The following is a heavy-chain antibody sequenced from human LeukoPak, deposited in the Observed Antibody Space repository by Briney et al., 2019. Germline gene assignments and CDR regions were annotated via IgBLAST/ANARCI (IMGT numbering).Heavy chain of an antibody. Sequence: GGSLRLSCAASGFSFSRFWMHWVRQAPGKGLVWVSRINGDGSSTNYADSVKGRFTISRDNAKSTLYLQMNSMRAVDTAVYYCAAYSYEPHYWGQGTLVTVSS. J-gene: IGHJ4*02. V-gene: IGHV3-74*01. CDR2: INGDGSST. D-gene: IGHD3-22*01. CDR3: AAYSYEPHY. CDR1: GFSFSRFW.